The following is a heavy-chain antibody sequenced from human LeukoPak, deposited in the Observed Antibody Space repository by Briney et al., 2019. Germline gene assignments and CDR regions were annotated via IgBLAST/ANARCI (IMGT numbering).Heavy chain of an antibody. CDR3: ASLRCNFLDYYDSSGYHPSCY. Sequence: GASVKVSCKASGGTFSSYAISWVRQAPGQGLEWMGGIIPIFGTANYAQKFQGRVTITADESTSTAYMELSSLRFEDTAVYYCASLRCNFLDYYDSSGYHPSCYWGQGTLVTVSS. D-gene: IGHD3-22*01. J-gene: IGHJ4*02. CDR2: IIPIFGTA. CDR1: GGTFSSYA. V-gene: IGHV1-69*13.